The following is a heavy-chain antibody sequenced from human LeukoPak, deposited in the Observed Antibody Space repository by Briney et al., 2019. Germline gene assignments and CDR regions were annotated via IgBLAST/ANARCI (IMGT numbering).Heavy chain of an antibody. J-gene: IGHJ4*02. D-gene: IGHD5-24*01. CDR2: ISYDGKNE. CDR3: AKQMAVDYFDY. Sequence: PGRSLRLSCAASGFTFRTYGMHWVRQAPGKGLEWVAVISYDGKNEYYTDSVKGRFTISRDNAKNTLYLQMNSLRAEDTAVYYCAKQMAVDYFDYWGQGTLVTVSS. CDR1: GFTFRTYG. V-gene: IGHV3-30*18.